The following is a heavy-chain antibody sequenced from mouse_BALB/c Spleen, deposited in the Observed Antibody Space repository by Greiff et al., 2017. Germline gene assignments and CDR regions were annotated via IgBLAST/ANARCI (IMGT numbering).Heavy chain of an antibody. J-gene: IGHJ4*01. V-gene: IGHV5-12-2*01. CDR1: GFTFSSYT. D-gene: IGHD2-14*01. CDR3: ARRHRDYYAMDY. Sequence: EVQRVESGGGLVQPGGSLKLSCAASGFTFSSYTMSWVRQTPEKRLEWVAYISNGGGSTYYPDTVKGRFTISRDNAKNTLYLQMSSLKSEDTAMYYCARRHRDYYAMDYWGQGTSVTVSS. CDR2: ISNGGGST.